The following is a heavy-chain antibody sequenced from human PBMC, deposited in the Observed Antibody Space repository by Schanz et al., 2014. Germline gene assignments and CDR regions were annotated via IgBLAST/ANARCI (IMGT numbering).Heavy chain of an antibody. Sequence: QVQLVQSGAEVKKPGSSVTVSCKSSGGTFSSYTISWVRQARGQGLEWVGRFIPILDVGNYAQQFQGRVTNTADKSTSTAYMDLSSLRPEDTAVYYCARSNYYDNSDYYNSFDYWGQGTLXTVSS. D-gene: IGHD3-22*01. J-gene: IGHJ4*02. CDR1: GGTFSSYT. CDR2: FIPILDVG. V-gene: IGHV1-69*02. CDR3: ARSNYYDNSDYYNSFDY.